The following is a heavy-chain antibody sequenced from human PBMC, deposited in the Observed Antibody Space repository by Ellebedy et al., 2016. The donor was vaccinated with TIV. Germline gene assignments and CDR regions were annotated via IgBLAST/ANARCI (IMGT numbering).Heavy chain of an antibody. V-gene: IGHV3-30-3*01. CDR3: AKGEYYDILTGLDI. Sequence: GESLKISCAASGFTFSSYAMHWVRQAPGKGLEWVAVISYDGSNKYYADSVKGRFTISRDNSKNTLYLQMNSLRAEDTAVYYCAKGEYYDILTGLDIWGQGTMVTVSS. CDR2: ISYDGSNK. J-gene: IGHJ3*02. D-gene: IGHD3-9*01. CDR1: GFTFSSYA.